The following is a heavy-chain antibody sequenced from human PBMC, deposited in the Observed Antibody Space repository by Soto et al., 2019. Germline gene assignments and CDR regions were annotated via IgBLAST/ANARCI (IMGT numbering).Heavy chain of an antibody. J-gene: IGHJ4*02. CDR2: LYYGTT. V-gene: IGHV4-61*08. D-gene: IGHD6-19*01. CDR1: GGSVDSGGDY. CDR3: AREITSAWYRGFDY. Sequence: QVQLQESGPGLVKPSETLSLTCTVSGGSVDSGGDYWTWMRQPPGKGLEWIGYLYYGTTRYNPSLKSRVVISADKSKNQFSLNVTSATAADTAVYYCAREITSAWYRGFDYWGRGTLVAVSS.